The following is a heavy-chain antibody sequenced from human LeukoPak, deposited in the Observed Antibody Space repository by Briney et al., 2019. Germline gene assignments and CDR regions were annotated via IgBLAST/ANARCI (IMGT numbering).Heavy chain of an antibody. CDR1: GGSITGYY. CDR2: LYYSGST. V-gene: IGHV4-59*01. D-gene: IGHD6-13*01. Sequence: SETLSLTCTVSGGSITGYYWSWIRQPPGKGLEWIGYLYYSGSTNSNPSLKSRVTMSVDTSKNQFSLKLSSVTAADTAVYYCARDYAGSSSWNWFDPWGQGTLVTVSS. J-gene: IGHJ5*02. CDR3: ARDYAGSSSWNWFDP.